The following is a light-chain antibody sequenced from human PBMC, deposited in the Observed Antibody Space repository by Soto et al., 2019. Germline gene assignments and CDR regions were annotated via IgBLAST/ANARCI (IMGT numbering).Light chain of an antibody. J-gene: IGKJ3*01. CDR3: QQYDNLLFT. CDR2: DAS. CDR1: QDISNY. Sequence: DIQMTQSPSSLPASVGDRVTITCHASQDISNYLTWYQQKPGKAPKLLIYDASNLETGVPSRFSGSGSGTDFTFTISSLQPEDIATYYCQQYDNLLFTFGPGTKVDI. V-gene: IGKV1-33*01.